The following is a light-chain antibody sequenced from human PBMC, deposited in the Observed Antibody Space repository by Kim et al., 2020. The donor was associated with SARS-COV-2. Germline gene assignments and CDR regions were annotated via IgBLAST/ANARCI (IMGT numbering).Light chain of an antibody. CDR3: QQYNNWPPLT. V-gene: IGKV3-15*01. Sequence: EIVMTQSPATLSVSPGERATLSCRASQSVRSNLAWYQQKPGQAPRLLIYDASTRATGIPARFSGSGSGTEFTLTISSLQSEDFAVYYCQQYNNWPPLTFGGGTKVYIK. J-gene: IGKJ4*01. CDR2: DAS. CDR1: QSVRSN.